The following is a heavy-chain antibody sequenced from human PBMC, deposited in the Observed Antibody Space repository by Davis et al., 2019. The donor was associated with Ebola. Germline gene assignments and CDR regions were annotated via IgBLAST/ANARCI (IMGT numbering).Heavy chain of an antibody. D-gene: IGHD4-17*01. Sequence: ASVPVSRQASGYTFTSYALHRVRQAPGQRPEWLGWINTGNGDTEYSQKLQDRVTITRDTSASTTYMELSSLRSEDTAVYYCARDYFTVRMTTNPRIHFWGLGTLVTVSS. CDR3: ARDYFTVRMTTNPRIHF. CDR2: INTGNGDT. J-gene: IGHJ4*02. V-gene: IGHV1-3*04. CDR1: GYTFTSYA.